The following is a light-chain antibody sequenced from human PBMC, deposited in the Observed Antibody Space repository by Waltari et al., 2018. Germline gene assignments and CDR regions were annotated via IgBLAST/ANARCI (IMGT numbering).Light chain of an antibody. CDR1: QSIGIY. V-gene: IGKV3-20*01. J-gene: IGKJ1*01. CDR2: HAS. Sequence: ETVLTQSPVPLSLSPGERATLSCRASQSIGIYLAWYQQKPGQAPRLLMYHASSRATGIPDRFSGSGSGTDFSLTISRLEPEDFAVYYCQKYESLPATFGQGTKVEIK. CDR3: QKYESLPAT.